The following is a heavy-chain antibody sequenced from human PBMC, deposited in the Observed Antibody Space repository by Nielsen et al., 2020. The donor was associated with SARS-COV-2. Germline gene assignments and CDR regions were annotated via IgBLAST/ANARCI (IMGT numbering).Heavy chain of an antibody. Sequence: GGSLRLSCAASGFTFSSYAMHWVRQAPGKGLEWVAVISYDGSNKYYADSVKGRFTISRDNAKNSLYLQMNSLRAEDTAVYYCARVERGHSSWYPYYYYGMDVWGQGTTVTVSS. J-gene: IGHJ6*02. CDR3: ARVERGHSSWYPYYYYGMDV. CDR1: GFTFSSYA. CDR2: ISYDGSNK. V-gene: IGHV3-30*04. D-gene: IGHD6-13*01.